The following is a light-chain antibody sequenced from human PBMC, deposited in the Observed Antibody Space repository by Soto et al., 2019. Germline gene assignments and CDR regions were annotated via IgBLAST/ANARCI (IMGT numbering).Light chain of an antibody. V-gene: IGLV2-23*02. Sequence: QSALTQPASVSGSPGQSITISCTGTSSDVGGYNLVSWYQQHPGKAPKLIIYEVTQRPSGVSDRFFGSKSGNTASLTISGLQAEDEADYSCCSYVGSKYVVFGGGTKLTVL. CDR2: EVT. CDR1: SSDVGGYNL. CDR3: CSYVGSKYVV. J-gene: IGLJ2*01.